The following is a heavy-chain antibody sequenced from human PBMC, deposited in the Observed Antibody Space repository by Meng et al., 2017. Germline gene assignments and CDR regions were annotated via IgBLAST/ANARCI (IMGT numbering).Heavy chain of an antibody. CDR1: GGTFSSYA. CDR2: IFPIFGTA. J-gene: IGHJ4*02. Sequence: QVQLVQSRWRVKTSGSWVKVSCNASGGTFSSYAISWVRQAPGQGVEWMGGIFPIFGTANYAQKFQGIVTITADESTRTAYMELSSLRSEDTAVYYCARVKVYYRSLQLDYWGQGTLVTVSS. V-gene: IGHV1-69*01. CDR3: ARVKVYYRSLQLDY. D-gene: IGHD5-24*01.